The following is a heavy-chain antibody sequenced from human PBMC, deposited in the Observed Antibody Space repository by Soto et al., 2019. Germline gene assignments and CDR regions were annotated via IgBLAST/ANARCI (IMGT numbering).Heavy chain of an antibody. CDR2: TLYSGTT. CDR3: ASLISRGFSYYLDV. D-gene: IGHD3-10*01. V-gene: IGHV4-31*02. Sequence: WTWIRQHPGKGLEWIGYTLYSGTTYYSPSLKSRVTISVLMSKNQFSLKLSSVTAADTAVYYCASLISRGFSYYLDVWGKGTTVTVSS. J-gene: IGHJ6*03.